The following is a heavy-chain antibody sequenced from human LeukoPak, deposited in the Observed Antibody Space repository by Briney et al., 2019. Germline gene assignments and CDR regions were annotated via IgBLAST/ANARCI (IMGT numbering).Heavy chain of an antibody. D-gene: IGHD2-15*01. J-gene: IGHJ4*02. V-gene: IGHV1-24*01. Sequence: ASVKVSCKVSGYTLTELSMHWVRQAPGKGLEWMGGFDPEDGETIYAQKFQGRVTMTEDTSTDTAYMELSSLRCEDTAVYYCATSYCSGGSCYSSGGDYWGQGTLVTVSS. CDR1: GYTLTELS. CDR3: ATSYCSGGSCYSSGGDY. CDR2: FDPEDGET.